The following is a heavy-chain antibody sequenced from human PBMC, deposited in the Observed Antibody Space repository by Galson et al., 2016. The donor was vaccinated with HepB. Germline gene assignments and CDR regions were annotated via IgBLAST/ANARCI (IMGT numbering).Heavy chain of an antibody. Sequence: SLRLSCAASGFTFSTYSMHWVRQAPGKGLECVAVTSNDGNEKYYADSAKGRFTIYRDNAKNTLYLQMNSLRPEDTAVYYCARDGEEGYNDIDYWGQGTLVTVSS. V-gene: IGHV3-30-3*01. CDR2: TSNDGNEK. J-gene: IGHJ4*02. D-gene: IGHD5-24*01. CDR3: ARDGEEGYNDIDY. CDR1: GFTFSTYS.